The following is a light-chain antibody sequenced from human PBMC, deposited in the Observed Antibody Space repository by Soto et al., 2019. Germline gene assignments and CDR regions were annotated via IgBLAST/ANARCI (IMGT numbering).Light chain of an antibody. J-gene: IGKJ5*01. Sequence: EILLTQSPGTLSLSPGERATLSCRASHSVSSDLAWYQQKPGQAPRLLIYGASTRAIGIPARFSGSGSGTEFTLTISSLQSEDFAVYYCQQYNNWPPTFGQGTRLEIK. CDR3: QQYNNWPPT. CDR2: GAS. V-gene: IGKV3-15*01. CDR1: HSVSSD.